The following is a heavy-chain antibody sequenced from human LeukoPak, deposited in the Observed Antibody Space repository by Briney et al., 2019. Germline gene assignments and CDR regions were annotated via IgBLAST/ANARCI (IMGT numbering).Heavy chain of an antibody. D-gene: IGHD1-26*01. CDR2: INSDGSST. V-gene: IGHV3-74*01. Sequence: GGSLRLSCAASGFIFSSYWMHWVRQAPGKGLVWVSRINSDGSSTSYADSAKGRFTISRDNAKNTLYLQMNSLRAEDTAVYYCARDRYSGSYSDYWGQGTLVTVSS. J-gene: IGHJ4*02. CDR1: GFIFSSYW. CDR3: ARDRYSGSYSDY.